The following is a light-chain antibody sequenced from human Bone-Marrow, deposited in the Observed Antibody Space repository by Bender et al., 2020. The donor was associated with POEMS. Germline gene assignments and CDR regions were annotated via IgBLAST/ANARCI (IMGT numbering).Light chain of an antibody. CDR3: CSYAGRSTVV. CDR2: EVT. CDR1: SSDIGGYNY. V-gene: IGLV2-8*01. J-gene: IGLJ2*01. Sequence: QSALTQPPSASGSPGQSVTISCIGSSSDIGGYNYVSWYQQPPGKAPKLLIYEVTKRPSGVPDRFSGSKSGNTASLTISGLQAEDEADYYCCSYAGRSTVVFGGGTKLTVL.